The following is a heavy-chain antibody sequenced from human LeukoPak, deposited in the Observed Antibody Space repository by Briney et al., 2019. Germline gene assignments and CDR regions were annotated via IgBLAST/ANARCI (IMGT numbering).Heavy chain of an antibody. D-gene: IGHD1-26*01. V-gene: IGHV1-46*01. Sequence: ASVKVSCKTSGYTFTSSHAHWVRQAPGQGLEWMGLVNCGDGYTNYAQKLQGRVSVTADTSTSTLYMDLTSLTTEDTAIYYCGRDRGGSYSIDYWGQGTLVTVSS. CDR3: GRDRGGSYSIDY. CDR1: GYTFTSSH. CDR2: VNCGDGYT. J-gene: IGHJ4*02.